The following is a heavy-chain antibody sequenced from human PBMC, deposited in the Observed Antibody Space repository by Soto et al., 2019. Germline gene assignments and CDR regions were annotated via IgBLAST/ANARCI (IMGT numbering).Heavy chain of an antibody. CDR3: AKCAGGSRYSPFDF. Sequence: GGSLRLSCAASGFTFSSYAMTWVRQAPGKGLEWVSGLDSGSSTYYADSVKGQFTISRDNSKNTLYLQMNSLRAEDTAVYFCAKCAGGSRYSPFDFWGQGTLVTVSS. CDR2: LDSGSST. D-gene: IGHD2-21*01. J-gene: IGHJ4*02. V-gene: IGHV3-23*01. CDR1: GFTFSSYA.